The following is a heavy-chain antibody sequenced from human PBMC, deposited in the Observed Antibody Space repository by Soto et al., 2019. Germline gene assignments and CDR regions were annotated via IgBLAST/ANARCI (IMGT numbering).Heavy chain of an antibody. CDR2: IKSKTDGGTT. CDR3: TTPTGYGSGSYYQLWGMDV. J-gene: IGHJ6*02. CDR1: GFTFSNAW. V-gene: IGHV3-15*01. Sequence: KPGGSLRLSCAASGFTFSNAWMSWVRQAPGKGLEWVGRIKSKTDGGTTDYAAPVKGRFTISRDDSKNTLYLQMNSLKTEDTAVYYCTTPTGYGSGSYYQLWGMDVWGQGTTVTVSS. D-gene: IGHD3-10*01.